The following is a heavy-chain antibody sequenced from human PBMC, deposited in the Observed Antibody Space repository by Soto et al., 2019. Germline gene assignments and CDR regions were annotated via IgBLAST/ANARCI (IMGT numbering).Heavy chain of an antibody. CDR3: ASTPLRPPYDYSGYREHYYMDV. CDR1: GGTFSSYT. V-gene: IGHV1-69*02. CDR2: IIPILGIA. Sequence: QVQLVQSGAEVKKPGSSVKVSCKASGGTFSSYTISWVRQAPGQGLEWMGRIIPILGIANYAQKFQGRVTITADKSTSTAYMELSSLRSEDTAVYYCASTPLRPPYDYSGYREHYYMDVWGIGTTVTVSS. J-gene: IGHJ6*03. D-gene: IGHD5-12*01.